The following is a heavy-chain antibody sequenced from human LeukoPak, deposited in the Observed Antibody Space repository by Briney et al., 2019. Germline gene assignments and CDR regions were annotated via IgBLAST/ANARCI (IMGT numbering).Heavy chain of an antibody. J-gene: IGHJ6*02. CDR2: IYYTGTT. D-gene: IGHD4-17*01. V-gene: IGHV4-59*01. CDR1: GGSISTYY. Sequence: SETLSLTCSVSGGSISTYYWSWIRQPPGKGLDWIGYIYYTGTTNYNPSLRSRVTMSVDTSRNQFSLRLSSVTAADTAVYYCAREDPQTTVPEGMDVWGHGTTVIVSS. CDR3: AREDPQTTVPEGMDV.